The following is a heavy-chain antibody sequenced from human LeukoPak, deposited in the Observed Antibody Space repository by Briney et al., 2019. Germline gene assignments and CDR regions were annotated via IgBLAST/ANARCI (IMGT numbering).Heavy chain of an antibody. V-gene: IGHV4-59*08. CDR1: GGSIGTYY. D-gene: IGHD3-16*02. J-gene: IGHJ6*03. CDR2: IYVTGN. CDR3: ARHIGGGIEDMDV. Sequence: PSETLSLTCTVSGGSIGTYYWSWVRQSPGKGLEWIGYIYVTGNRYNPYLQSRVTISVDTTRNQFFLKMSSVTAADTAVYYCARHIGGGIEDMDVWGKGTKVTVSS.